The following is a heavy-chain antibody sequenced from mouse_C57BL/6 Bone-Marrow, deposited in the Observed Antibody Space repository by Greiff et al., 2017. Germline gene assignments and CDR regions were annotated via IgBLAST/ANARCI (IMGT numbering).Heavy chain of an antibody. CDR3: ARDDYGSSHWYFDV. Sequence: QVQLQQPGAELVKPGASVKLSCKASGYTFTSYWMHWVKQRPGRGLEWIGMIYPNSGGTKYNEKFKSKATLTVDKPSSTAYMQLSSLTSEDSAVYDCARDDYGSSHWYFDVWGTGTTVTVSS. D-gene: IGHD1-1*01. CDR1: GYTFTSYW. V-gene: IGHV1-72*01. J-gene: IGHJ1*03. CDR2: IYPNSGGT.